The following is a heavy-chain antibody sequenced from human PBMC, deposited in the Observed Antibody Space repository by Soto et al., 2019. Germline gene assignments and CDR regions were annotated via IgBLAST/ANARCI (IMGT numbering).Heavy chain of an antibody. CDR2: IWYDGSNK. Sequence: GGSLRLSCAASGFTFSSYGMHWVRQAPGKGLEWVAVIWYDGSNKYYADSVKGRFTISRDNSKNTLYLQMNSLRAEDTAVYYCARGIKPYYYGSGDYYMDVWGKGTTVTVSS. V-gene: IGHV3-33*01. CDR1: GFTFSSYG. J-gene: IGHJ6*03. D-gene: IGHD3-10*01. CDR3: ARGIKPYYYGSGDYYMDV.